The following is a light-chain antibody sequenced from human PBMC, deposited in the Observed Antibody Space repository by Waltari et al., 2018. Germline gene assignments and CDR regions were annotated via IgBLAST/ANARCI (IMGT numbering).Light chain of an antibody. J-gene: IGKJ1*01. Sequence: EIVLTQSPGTLFLSPGEGATLYCRASQRVSRTLAWYQQQPGKAPRLLIDGASRRATGIPDRVSGSGSVTDFSLTISRLEPDDSAVYFCQHYVSLPATFGQGTKVEIK. CDR2: GAS. V-gene: IGKV3-20*01. CDR3: QHYVSLPAT. CDR1: QRVSRT.